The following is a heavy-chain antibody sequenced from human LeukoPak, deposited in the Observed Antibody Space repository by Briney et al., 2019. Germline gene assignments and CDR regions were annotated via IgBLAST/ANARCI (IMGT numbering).Heavy chain of an antibody. Sequence: GGSLRLSCAASGFTFSSYAMSWVRQASGKGLEWVSAISGSGGSTYYADSVKGRFTISRDNSKNTLYLQMNSLRAEDTAVYYCAKKGGPAVAGTIPDYWGQGTLVTVSS. CDR1: GFTFSSYA. CDR2: ISGSGGST. D-gene: IGHD6-19*01. V-gene: IGHV3-23*01. J-gene: IGHJ4*02. CDR3: AKKGGPAVAGTIPDY.